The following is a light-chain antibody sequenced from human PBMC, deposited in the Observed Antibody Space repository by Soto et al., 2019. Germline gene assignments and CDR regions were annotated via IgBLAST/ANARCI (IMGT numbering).Light chain of an antibody. V-gene: IGLV1-44*01. J-gene: IGLJ2*01. CDR1: SSNIGVNA. Sequence: QSVLTQPPSASGTPGQRVTISCSGSSSNIGVNAVTWYQQLPGTAPKLVIYSNKQRPSGVPDRFSGSKSGTSASLAISGLQSEDEADYYCAAWDDSLSGPIFGGGTKLTVL. CDR2: SNK. CDR3: AAWDDSLSGPI.